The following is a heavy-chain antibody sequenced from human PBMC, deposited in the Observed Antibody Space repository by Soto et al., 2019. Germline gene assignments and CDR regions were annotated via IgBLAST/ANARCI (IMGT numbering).Heavy chain of an antibody. J-gene: IGHJ6*02. V-gene: IGHV1-18*01. Sequence: QVQLVQSGAEVKKPGASVTVSCKASGYTFTNYGFIWVRQAPGQGLEWMGWISGYNGNTKYAEKFQNRVTMTTDTTTNTANMELRSLRSDDTAVYYCAREGQAPYYYYGMDVWGQGTVVTVSS. CDR3: AREGQAPYYYYGMDV. CDR1: GYTFTNYG. CDR2: ISGYNGNT.